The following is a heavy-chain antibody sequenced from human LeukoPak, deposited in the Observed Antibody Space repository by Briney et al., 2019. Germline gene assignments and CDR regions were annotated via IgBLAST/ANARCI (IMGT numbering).Heavy chain of an antibody. CDR2: IYHSGST. V-gene: IGHV4-38-2*02. J-gene: IGHJ4*02. CDR3: ARDGYSSGWSAY. D-gene: IGHD6-19*01. CDR1: GYSISSVYY. Sequence: SETLSLTCTVSGYSISSVYYWGWIRQPPGKGLEWIGSIYHSGSTYYNTSLTSRVTIAVDTSKNQFSLTLSSVPAADTAVYYCARDGYSSGWSAYWGQGTLVTVSS.